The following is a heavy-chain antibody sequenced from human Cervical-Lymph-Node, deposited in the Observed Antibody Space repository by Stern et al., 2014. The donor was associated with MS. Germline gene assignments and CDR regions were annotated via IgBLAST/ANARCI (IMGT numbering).Heavy chain of an antibody. V-gene: IGHV2-5*02. J-gene: IGHJ4*02. D-gene: IGHD2-21*02. CDR3: AHSSLEMTATNFDY. Sequence: QITLKESGPPLVKPTQTLTLTCTFSGFSLNDTGVAVGLVRQPPGKALEWLGLIYWDGDKRYSPSLKSRLTISNDTSKNHVLLTLTNADPVDTATYFCAHSSLEMTATNFDYWGQGILVAVSS. CDR2: IYWDGDK. CDR1: GFSLNDTGVA.